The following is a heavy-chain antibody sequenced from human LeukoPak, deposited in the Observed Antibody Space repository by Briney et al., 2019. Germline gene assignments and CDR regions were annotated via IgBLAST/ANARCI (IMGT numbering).Heavy chain of an antibody. J-gene: IGHJ4*02. CDR3: ARGNHGDYYFDY. D-gene: IGHD4-17*01. Sequence: SVKVSCTASGGTFSSYTISWVRQAPGQGLEWMGRIIPILGIANYAQKFQGRVTITADKSTSTAYMELSSLRSEDTAVYCCARGNHGDYYFDYWGQGTLVTVSS. CDR2: IIPILGIA. CDR1: GGTFSSYT. V-gene: IGHV1-69*02.